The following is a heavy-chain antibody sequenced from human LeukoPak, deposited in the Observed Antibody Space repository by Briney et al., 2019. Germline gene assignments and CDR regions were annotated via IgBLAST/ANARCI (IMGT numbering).Heavy chain of an antibody. V-gene: IGHV1-69*04. CDR2: SIPIFGIA. CDR3: ARDWEAGYYGSGSYYHY. D-gene: IGHD3-10*01. J-gene: IGHJ4*02. Sequence: SVKLSCKASGGTFSSYAIRWVRQAPGQGLEWRGRSIPIFGIANYAQKFQGRVTITADKSTRTAYMELSSLRSEDTAVYYCARDWEAGYYGSGSYYHYWGQETLVTVSS. CDR1: GGTFSSYA.